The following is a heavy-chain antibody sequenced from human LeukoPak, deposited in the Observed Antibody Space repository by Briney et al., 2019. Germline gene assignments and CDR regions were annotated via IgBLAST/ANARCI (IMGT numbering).Heavy chain of an antibody. Sequence: GASVKVSCKASGYTFTSYDINWVRQATGQGLEWMGWMNPNSGNTGYAQKLQGRVTMTTDTSTSTAYMELRSLRSDDTAVYYCARDLGTMVRGVIIPVPFDYWGQGTLVTVSS. CDR3: ARDLGTMVRGVIIPVPFDY. J-gene: IGHJ4*02. CDR2: MNPNSGNT. V-gene: IGHV1-8*01. D-gene: IGHD3-10*01. CDR1: GYTFTSYD.